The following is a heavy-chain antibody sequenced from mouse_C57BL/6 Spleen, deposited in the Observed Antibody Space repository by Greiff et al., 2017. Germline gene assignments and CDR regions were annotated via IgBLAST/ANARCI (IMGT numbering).Heavy chain of an antibody. CDR1: GFTFSDYG. Sequence: EVHLVESGGGLVKPGGSLKLSCAASGFTFSDYGMHWVRQAPEKGLEWVAYISSGSSTIYYADTVNGRFTISRDNAKNTLFMQMTRLRSEDTAMYYCASYDGYSYWYFDVWGTGTTVTGAS. V-gene: IGHV5-17*01. J-gene: IGHJ1*03. CDR2: ISSGSSTI. D-gene: IGHD2-3*01. CDR3: ASYDGYSYWYFDV.